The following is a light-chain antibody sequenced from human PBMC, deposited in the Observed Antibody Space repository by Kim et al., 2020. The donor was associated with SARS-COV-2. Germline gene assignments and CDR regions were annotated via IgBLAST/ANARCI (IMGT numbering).Light chain of an antibody. CDR1: SLRSYY. CDR2: AKN. V-gene: IGLV3-19*01. J-gene: IGLJ2*01. CDR3: NSRDSSGNHVL. Sequence: SSELTQDPTVSVALGQTVRITCQGDSLRSYYASWYQQKPGQAPVLVIYAKNNRPSGIPDRFSGSNSGNTASLTITGAQAEDEADYYCNSRDSSGNHVLFGGGTQLTVL.